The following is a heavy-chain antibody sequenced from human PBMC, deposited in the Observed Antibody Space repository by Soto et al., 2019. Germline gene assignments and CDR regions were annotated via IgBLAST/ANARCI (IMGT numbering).Heavy chain of an antibody. CDR2: IDPSDSYT. D-gene: IGHD3-3*01. J-gene: IGHJ6*02. Sequence: GESLKISCKGSGYSFTSYWISWVRQMPGKGLEWMGRIDPSDSYTNYSPSFQGHVTISADKSISTAYLQWSSLKASDTAMYYSARQLRYYYGIDVWGQGTTVTVSS. CDR3: ARQLRYYYGIDV. CDR1: GYSFTSYW. V-gene: IGHV5-10-1*01.